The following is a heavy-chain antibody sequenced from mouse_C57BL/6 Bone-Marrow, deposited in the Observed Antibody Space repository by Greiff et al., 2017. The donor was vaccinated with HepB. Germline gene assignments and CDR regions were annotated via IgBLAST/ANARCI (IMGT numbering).Heavy chain of an antibody. CDR3: SREDGYYWYFDV. Sequence: QVQLQQSGAELARPGASVKMSCKASGYTFTSYTMHWVKPRPGQGLEWIGYINPSSGYTKYNQKFKDKATLTADKSSSTAYLQLSSLTSEDSAVYYCSREDGYYWYFDVWGTGTTVTVSS. J-gene: IGHJ1*03. V-gene: IGHV1-4*01. D-gene: IGHD2-3*01. CDR2: INPSSGYT. CDR1: GYTFTSYT.